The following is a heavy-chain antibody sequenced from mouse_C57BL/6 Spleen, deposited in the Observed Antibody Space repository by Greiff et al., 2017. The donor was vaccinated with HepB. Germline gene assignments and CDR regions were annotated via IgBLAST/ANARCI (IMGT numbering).Heavy chain of an antibody. CDR1: GFTFSDYG. J-gene: IGHJ3*01. D-gene: IGHD4-1*01. Sequence: DVMLVESGGGLVKPGGSLKLSCAASGFTFSDYGMHWVRQAPEKGLEWVAYISSGSSTIYYADTVKGRFTISRDNAKNTLFLQMTSLRSEDTAMYYCAGTAWFAYWGQGTLVTVSA. CDR3: AGTAWFAY. V-gene: IGHV5-17*01. CDR2: ISSGSSTI.